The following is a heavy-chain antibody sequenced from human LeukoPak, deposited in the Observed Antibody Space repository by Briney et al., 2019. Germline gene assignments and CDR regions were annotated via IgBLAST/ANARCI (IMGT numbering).Heavy chain of an antibody. CDR1: GFTFSSYA. CDR2: ISGSGGST. J-gene: IGHJ3*02. V-gene: IGHV3-23*01. Sequence: GGSLRLSCAASGFTFSSYAMSWVRQAPGKGLEWVSAISGSGGSTYYADSVKGRFTISRDNSKNTLYLQMNSLRAEDTAVYYCAKWVSTNCGSKGAFDIWGQGTMVTVSS. CDR3: AKWVSTNCGSKGAFDI. D-gene: IGHD7-27*01.